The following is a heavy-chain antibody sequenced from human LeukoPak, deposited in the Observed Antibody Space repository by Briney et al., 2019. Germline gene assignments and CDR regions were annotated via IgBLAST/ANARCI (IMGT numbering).Heavy chain of an antibody. CDR3: ARDSQLGGWVDY. CDR2: ISSSSSYI. V-gene: IGHV3-21*01. Sequence: GGSLRLSCAASGFTFSSYSMNWVRQAPGKGLEWVSSISSSSSYIYYADSVKGRFTISRDNSKNTLYLQMNSLRAEDAAVYYCARDSQLGGWVDYWGQGTLVTVSS. J-gene: IGHJ4*02. D-gene: IGHD3-16*01. CDR1: GFTFSSYS.